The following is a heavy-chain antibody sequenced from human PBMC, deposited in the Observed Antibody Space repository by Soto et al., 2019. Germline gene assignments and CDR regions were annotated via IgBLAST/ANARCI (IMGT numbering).Heavy chain of an antibody. CDR3: ARLNYSSGPAGWFDP. V-gene: IGHV4-39*01. D-gene: IGHD6-19*01. J-gene: IGHJ5*02. CDR2: IYYSGST. Sequence: SETLSLTCTVSGGSISSSSYYWGWIRQPPGKGLEWIGSIYYSGSTYYNPSLKSRVTISVDTSKNQFSLKLSSVTAADTAVYYCARLNYSSGPAGWFDPWGQGTLVTVSS. CDR1: GGSISSSSYY.